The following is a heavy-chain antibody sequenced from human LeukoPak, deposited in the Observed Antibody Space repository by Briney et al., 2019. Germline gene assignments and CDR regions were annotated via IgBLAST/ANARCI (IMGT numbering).Heavy chain of an antibody. Sequence: GGSLRLSCAASGFTFSSYAMSWARQAPGKGLEWVSAISGSGGSTYYADSVKGRFTISRDNSKNTLYLQMNSLRAEDTAVYYCAKGHYYDSSGYYSSLGYFDLWGRGTLVTVSS. CDR3: AKGHYYDSSGYYSSLGYFDL. CDR1: GFTFSSYA. J-gene: IGHJ2*01. V-gene: IGHV3-23*01. D-gene: IGHD3-22*01. CDR2: ISGSGGST.